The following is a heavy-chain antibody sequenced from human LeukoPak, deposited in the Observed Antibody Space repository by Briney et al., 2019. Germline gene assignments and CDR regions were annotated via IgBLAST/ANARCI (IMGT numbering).Heavy chain of an antibody. Sequence: PGGSLRLSCAASGFTFSDYYMSWIRQAPGKGLEWVSYISSSGSTIYYADSVKGRLTISRDNAKNSLYLQMNSLRAEDTAVYYCARGWEYYDSSGLFDYWGQGTLVTVSS. V-gene: IGHV3-11*01. CDR2: ISSSGSTI. D-gene: IGHD3-22*01. CDR3: ARGWEYYDSSGLFDY. CDR1: GFTFSDYY. J-gene: IGHJ4*02.